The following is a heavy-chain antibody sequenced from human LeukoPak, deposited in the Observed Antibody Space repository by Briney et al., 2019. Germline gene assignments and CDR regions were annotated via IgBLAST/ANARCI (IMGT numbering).Heavy chain of an antibody. V-gene: IGHV3-23*01. J-gene: IGHJ4*02. Sequence: GGSLRLSCAAPGFTFSSYAMSWVRQAPGKGLEWVSDISGGGAATFYADSVKGRFTISRDNSKNTLYLQLSSLIAEDTAVYYCAKSTGYSTTGRDFDSWGRGTLVTVSS. CDR2: ISGGGAAT. D-gene: IGHD6-13*01. CDR1: GFTFSSYA. CDR3: AKSTGYSTTGRDFDS.